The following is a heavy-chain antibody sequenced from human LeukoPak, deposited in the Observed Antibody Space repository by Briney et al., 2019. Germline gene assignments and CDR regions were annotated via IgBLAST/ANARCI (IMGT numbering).Heavy chain of an antibody. Sequence: GGSLRLSCAASGFTSSSYSMNWVRQAPGKGLEWVSSISSSSSYIYYADSVKGRFTISRDNAKNSLYLQMNSLRAEDTAVYYCARESPYGSGSYYNRGNAFDIWGQGTMVTVSS. J-gene: IGHJ3*02. CDR1: GFTSSSYS. D-gene: IGHD3-10*01. CDR2: ISSSSSYI. CDR3: ARESPYGSGSYYNRGNAFDI. V-gene: IGHV3-21*01.